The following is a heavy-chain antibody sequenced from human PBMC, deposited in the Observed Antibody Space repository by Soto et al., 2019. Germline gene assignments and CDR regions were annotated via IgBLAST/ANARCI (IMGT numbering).Heavy chain of an antibody. CDR1: GGSISSSSYY. CDR3: ARRVQYYRGLDV. J-gene: IGHJ6*02. Sequence: SETLSLTCTVSGGSISSSSYYWGWIRQPPGKGLEWIGSIYYSGSTYYNPSLQSRVTISADTSKNRFSLKLNSVTAADTAVYYCARRVQYYRGLDVWGQGTTVTVSS. V-gene: IGHV4-39*01. CDR2: IYYSGST.